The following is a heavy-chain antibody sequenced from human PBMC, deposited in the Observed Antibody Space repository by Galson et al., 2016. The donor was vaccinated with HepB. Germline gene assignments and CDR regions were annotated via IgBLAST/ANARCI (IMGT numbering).Heavy chain of an antibody. V-gene: IGHV1-3*01. CDR1: GYTFTNYA. D-gene: IGHD3-22*01. Sequence: SVKVSCKASGYTFTNYAMHWVRQAPGQRLEWMGWINVGNGNTQYSQKFQGRVSITRDTSASTAYMEVSSLRSEDTAVYYCARDRFYDSTGYYYFDYWGQGTLVTVSS. CDR2: INVGNGNT. J-gene: IGHJ4*02. CDR3: ARDRFYDSTGYYYFDY.